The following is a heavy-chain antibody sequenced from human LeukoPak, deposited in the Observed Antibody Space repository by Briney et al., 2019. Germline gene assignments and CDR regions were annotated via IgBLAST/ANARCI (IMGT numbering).Heavy chain of an antibody. V-gene: IGHV1-69*13. CDR1: GGTFSSYA. Sequence: ASVKVSCKASGGTFSSYAISWVRQAPGQGLEWMGGIIPIFGTANYAQKFQGRVTITADESTSTAYMELSSLRSDDTAVYYCARDDYDSSGYSYYYGMDVWGQGTTVTVSS. D-gene: IGHD3-22*01. J-gene: IGHJ6*02. CDR2: IIPIFGTA. CDR3: ARDDYDSSGYSYYYGMDV.